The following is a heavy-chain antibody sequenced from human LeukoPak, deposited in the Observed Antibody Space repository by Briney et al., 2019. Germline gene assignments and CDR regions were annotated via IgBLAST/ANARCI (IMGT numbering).Heavy chain of an antibody. J-gene: IGHJ4*02. D-gene: IGHD3/OR15-3a*01. Sequence: SETLSLTCAVYGGSLNGYYWSWIRQPPGKGLEWIGEINHSGSTNYNPSLKSRVTISVDTSKNQFSLKLSSVTAADTAVYYCARGSPKDWSLYYYFDYWGQGTLVTVSS. CDR3: ARGSPKDWSLYYYFDY. CDR2: INHSGST. CDR1: GGSLNGYY. V-gene: IGHV4-34*01.